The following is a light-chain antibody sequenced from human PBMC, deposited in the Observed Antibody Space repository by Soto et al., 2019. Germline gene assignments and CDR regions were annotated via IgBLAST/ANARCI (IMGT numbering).Light chain of an antibody. V-gene: IGKV3-20*01. CDR3: QHYHNSLWT. CDR2: DAS. Sequence: EIVLTQSPGTLSLSPGERVTLSCRASQSVSSTYLAWYQQKPGQAPRLLIYDASSRATGIPDRFSGSGSGTDFTLTISRLEPEDFALHYCQHYHNSLWTFGQGTQVEI. CDR1: QSVSSTY. J-gene: IGKJ1*01.